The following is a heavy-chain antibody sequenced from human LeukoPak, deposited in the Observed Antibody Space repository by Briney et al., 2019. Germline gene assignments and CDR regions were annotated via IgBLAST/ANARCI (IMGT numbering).Heavy chain of an antibody. Sequence: SETLSLTCSVSGDSMSGYYWSWIRQPPGKGLGWIGYIYYSGSTNYNPSLKSRVTISVDTSKNQFSLKLSSVTAADTAVYYCARRALTTTSYNWFDPWGQGTLVTVSS. CDR2: IYYSGST. J-gene: IGHJ5*02. D-gene: IGHD4-11*01. CDR3: ARRALTTTSYNWFDP. CDR1: GDSMSGYY. V-gene: IGHV4-59*08.